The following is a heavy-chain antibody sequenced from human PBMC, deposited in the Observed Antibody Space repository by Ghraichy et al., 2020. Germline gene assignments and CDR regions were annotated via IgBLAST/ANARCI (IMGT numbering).Heavy chain of an antibody. J-gene: IGHJ4*02. D-gene: IGHD3-16*01. CDR3: ARPKITFGGVTIFDY. CDR2: IYYSGST. CDR1: GGSISSSSYY. Sequence: SETLSLTCTVSGGSISSSSYYWGWIRQPPGKGLEWIGSIYYSGSTYYNPSLKSRVTISVDTSKNQFSLKLSSVTAADTAVYYCARPKITFGGVTIFDYWGQGTLITVSS. V-gene: IGHV4-39*01.